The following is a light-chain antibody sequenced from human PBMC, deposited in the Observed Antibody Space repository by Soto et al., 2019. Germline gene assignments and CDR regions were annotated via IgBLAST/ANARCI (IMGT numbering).Light chain of an antibody. CDR3: QQLNSYPPFT. CDR1: QGISSY. V-gene: IGKV1-9*01. J-gene: IGKJ3*01. CDR2: AAS. Sequence: DIQLTQSPSFLSASVGDRVTITCRASQGISSYLAWYQQKPGKAPKLLIYAASTLQSGVPSRFSGSGSGTEFTLPISSLQPEDFATYYCQQLNSYPPFTFGPGTKVDI.